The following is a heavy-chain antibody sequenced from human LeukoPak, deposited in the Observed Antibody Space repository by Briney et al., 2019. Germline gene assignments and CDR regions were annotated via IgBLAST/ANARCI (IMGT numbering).Heavy chain of an antibody. CDR1: GFPFSSYA. J-gene: IGHJ3*02. D-gene: IGHD4-11*01. CDR2: ISGSGGST. V-gene: IGHV3-23*01. CDR3: AKDGYSNYDGVDAFDI. Sequence: GGSLRLSCEASGFPFSSYAMTWVCQAPGKGLEWVSAISGSGGSTYYADSVKGRFTISRDNSKNTLYLQMNSLRAEDTAVYYCAKDGYSNYDGVDAFDIWGQGTMVTVSS.